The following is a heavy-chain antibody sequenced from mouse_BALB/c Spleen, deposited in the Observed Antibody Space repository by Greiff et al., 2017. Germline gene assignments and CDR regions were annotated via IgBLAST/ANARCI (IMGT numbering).Heavy chain of an antibody. CDR2: INPSSGYT. CDR3: ARTGSYYRYDGDV. V-gene: IGHV1-4*02. D-gene: IGHD2-14*01. CDR1: GYTFTSYT. Sequence: QVQLQQSAAELARPGASVKMSCKASGYTFTSYTMHWVKQRPGQGLEWIGYINPSSGYTEYNQKFKDKTTLTAYKSSSTAYMQLSSLTSEDSAVYYCARTGSYYRYDGDVWGAGTTVTVSA. J-gene: IGHJ1*01.